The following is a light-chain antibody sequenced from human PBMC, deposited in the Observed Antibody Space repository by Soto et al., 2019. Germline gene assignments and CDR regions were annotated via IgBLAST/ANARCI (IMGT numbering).Light chain of an antibody. Sequence: SYELTQPPSVSEAPGQTATISCGGDDVGGKSVQWYQQKPGQAPVLVLYDARDRPSGIPERFSGSNSGNTATLTISWVEAGDEADFNCQVWDTTTVQYIFVSGTKVTVL. CDR3: QVWDTTTVQYI. CDR2: DAR. J-gene: IGLJ1*01. V-gene: IGLV3-21*02. CDR1: DVGGKS.